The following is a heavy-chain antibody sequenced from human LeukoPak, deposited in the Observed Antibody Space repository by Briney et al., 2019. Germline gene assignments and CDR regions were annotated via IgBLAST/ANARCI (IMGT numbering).Heavy chain of an antibody. Sequence: PSGTPSPNCAVPHYSISRGYSRGWVRQPPQKGPERIGNIYNSGSASYNPSLKSRVTMSVDASKNQFSLRLSSVTAADTAVYYCARRTDIWGGYSLYYFDYWGQGTLVTVSS. J-gene: IGHJ4*02. D-gene: IGHD3-3*01. CDR2: IYNSGSA. CDR3: ARRTDIWGGYSLYYFDY. CDR1: HYSISRGYS. V-gene: IGHV4-38-2*01.